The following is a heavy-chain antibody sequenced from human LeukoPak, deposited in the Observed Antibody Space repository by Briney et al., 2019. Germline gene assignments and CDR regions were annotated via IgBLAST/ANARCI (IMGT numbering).Heavy chain of an antibody. V-gene: IGHV1-18*01. J-gene: IGHJ5*02. D-gene: IGHD6-13*01. CDR3: VRDRAAASNWFDP. Sequence: ASVKVSCKASGYTFTSYGISWVRQAPGQGLEWMGWISVYNGNTNYAQKFQGRVTMTTDTSTSTAYMELRSLRSDDTAVYYCVRDRAAASNWFDPWGQGTLVTVSS. CDR1: GYTFTSYG. CDR2: ISVYNGNT.